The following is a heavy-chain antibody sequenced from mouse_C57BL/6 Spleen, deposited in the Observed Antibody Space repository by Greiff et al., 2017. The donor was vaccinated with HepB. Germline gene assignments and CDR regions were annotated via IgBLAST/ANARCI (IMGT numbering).Heavy chain of an antibody. J-gene: IGHJ2*01. D-gene: IGHD2-4*01. CDR2: IDPNSGST. Sequence: QVQLQQPGAELVKPGASVKLSCKASGYTFTSYWMHWVKQRPGQGLEWIGMIDPNSGSTNYNEKFKSKATLTVDKSSSTAYMQLSSLTSEDSAVSYCSREDYDAGNFDYWGQGTTLTVSS. CDR3: SREDYDAGNFDY. CDR1: GYTFTSYW. V-gene: IGHV1-64*01.